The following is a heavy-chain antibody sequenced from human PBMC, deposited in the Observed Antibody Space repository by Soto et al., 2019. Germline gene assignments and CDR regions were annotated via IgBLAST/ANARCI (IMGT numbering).Heavy chain of an antibody. J-gene: IGHJ4*02. Sequence: GGSLRLSCAASGFTFSNSWMHWVRQVSGKGLEWVSRINADGTSTSYADSVKGRFTISRDNAKNTLYLHVNSLRAEDTAVYYCVKVLARGVGVPRFYFDSWGQGALGTVSA. CDR1: GFTFSNSW. CDR2: INADGTST. V-gene: IGHV3-74*01. D-gene: IGHD2-2*01. CDR3: VKVLARGVGVPRFYFDS.